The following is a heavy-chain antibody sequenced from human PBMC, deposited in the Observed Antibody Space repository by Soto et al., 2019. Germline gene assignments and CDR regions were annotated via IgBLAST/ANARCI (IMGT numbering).Heavy chain of an antibody. CDR1: GFTFSSYW. V-gene: IGHV3-74*01. J-gene: IGHJ4*02. D-gene: IGHD2-21*02. CDR2: INSNGSST. CDR3: ARDREVVTAILGY. Sequence: EVQLVESGGGLVQPGGSLRLSCAASGFTFSSYWMHWVRQAPGKGLVWVSRINSNGSSTRYADSVKGRFTISRDNAKNTLYLQMNSLRAEDTSVYYCARDREVVTAILGYWGQGTLVTVSS.